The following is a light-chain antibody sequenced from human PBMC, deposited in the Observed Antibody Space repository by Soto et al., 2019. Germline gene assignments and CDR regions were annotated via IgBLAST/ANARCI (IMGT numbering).Light chain of an antibody. CDR2: DAS. Sequence: IVMTQYPISLPFTLGEPATLSCRASQSIGSTLAWYQQKPGQTPRLLIYDASTRATGIPARFSGIGSGTEFTLIISSLQSEDFAVYYCQHYNTWPLSFGRGTKLDIK. CDR1: QSIGST. J-gene: IGKJ4*01. V-gene: IGKV3-15*01. CDR3: QHYNTWPLS.